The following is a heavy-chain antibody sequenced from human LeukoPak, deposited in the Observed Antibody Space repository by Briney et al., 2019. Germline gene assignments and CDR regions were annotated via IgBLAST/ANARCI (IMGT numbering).Heavy chain of an antibody. CDR3: ARARLRRVYYFDY. Sequence: SETLSLTCTVSGGSISSYYWSWIRQPPGKGLEWIGYIYYSGSTNYNPSLKSRVTISVDTSKNQFSLKLSSVTAADTAVYYCARARLRRVYYFDYWGQGTLVTVSS. V-gene: IGHV4-59*12. CDR1: GGSISSYY. J-gene: IGHJ4*02. D-gene: IGHD4-17*01. CDR2: IYYSGST.